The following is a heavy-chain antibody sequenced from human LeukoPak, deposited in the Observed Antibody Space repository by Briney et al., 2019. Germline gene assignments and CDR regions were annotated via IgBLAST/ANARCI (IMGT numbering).Heavy chain of an antibody. V-gene: IGHV4-39*07. D-gene: IGHD6-13*01. CDR3: ARARWGIAAAGELYYYYYMDV. J-gene: IGHJ6*03. CDR2: IYYSGST. Sequence: SETLSLTCTVSGGSISSSSYYWGWTRQPPGKGLEWIGSIYYSGSTYYNPSLKSRVTISVDTSKNQFSLKLSSVTAADTAVYYCARARWGIAAAGELYYYYYMDVWGKGTTVTVSS. CDR1: GGSISSSSYY.